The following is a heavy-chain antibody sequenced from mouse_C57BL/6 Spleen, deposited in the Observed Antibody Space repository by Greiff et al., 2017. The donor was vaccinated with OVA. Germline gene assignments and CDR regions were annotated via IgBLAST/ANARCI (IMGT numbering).Heavy chain of an antibody. CDR2: IYPGDGDT. CDR3: ARDRYYGYAMDD. J-gene: IGHJ4*01. D-gene: IGHD1-1*01. Sequence: QVQLQQSGPELVKPGASVKISCKASGYAFSSSWMNWVKQRPGKGLEWIGRIYPGDGDTNYNGKFKGKATLTADKSSSTAYMQLSSLTSEDSAVYFCARDRYYGYAMDDWGQGTSVTVSS. V-gene: IGHV1-82*01. CDR1: GYAFSSSW.